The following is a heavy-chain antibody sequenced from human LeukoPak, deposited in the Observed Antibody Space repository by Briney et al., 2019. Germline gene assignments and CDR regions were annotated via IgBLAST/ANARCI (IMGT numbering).Heavy chain of an antibody. CDR3: ARGNSGYDPWFDP. CDR1: GYIFSTYY. CDR2: INPTVGTT. Sequence: ASVKVSCKASGYIFSTYYMHWVRQAPGQGLEWMGIINPTVGTTTYAQKFQGRLTMTRDTSISTAYMELSRLRSDDTAVYYCARGNSGYDPWFDPWGQGTLVTVSS. V-gene: IGHV1-46*01. J-gene: IGHJ5*02. D-gene: IGHD5-12*01.